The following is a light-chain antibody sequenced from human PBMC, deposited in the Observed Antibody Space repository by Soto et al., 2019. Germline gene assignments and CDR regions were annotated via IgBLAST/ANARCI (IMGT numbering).Light chain of an antibody. CDR2: AEP. V-gene: IGKV3D-15*01. J-gene: IGKJ5*01. CDR3: QQYKTLPI. Sequence: ILMKQSPATVSVSAGERVTLSCRTSHSVNSHVAWYQQTPGQAPSLLLYAEPTRATGTPGRFSGSGFGTEFTLTISRLQSEDFAVYYCQQYKTLPIFGEGTRLEI. CDR1: HSVNSH.